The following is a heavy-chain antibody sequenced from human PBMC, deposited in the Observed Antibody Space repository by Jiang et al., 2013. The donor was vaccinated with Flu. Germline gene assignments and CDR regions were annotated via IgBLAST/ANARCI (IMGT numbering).Heavy chain of an antibody. Sequence: KGLEWIGSIYYMGAPTTTVPQESSHHIRRQSKNQFSLKLSSVTAADTAVYYCARRRDSGTSPDFDYWGQGTLVTVSS. CDR2: IYYMGAP. J-gene: IGHJ4*02. D-gene: IGHD3-10*01. CDR3: ARRRDSGTSPDFDY. V-gene: IGHV4-39*01.